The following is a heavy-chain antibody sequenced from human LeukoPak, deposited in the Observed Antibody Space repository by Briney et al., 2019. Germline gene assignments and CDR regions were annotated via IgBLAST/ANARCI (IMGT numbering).Heavy chain of an antibody. Sequence: GSSVKVSCKASGGTFSSYAISWVRQAPGQGLEWMGGIIPIFGTANYAQKFQGRVTITADESTSTAYMELSSLRSEDTAVYYCARGAPDSSGYYLGYFDYWGQGTLVTVSS. CDR3: ARGAPDSSGYYLGYFDY. D-gene: IGHD3-22*01. CDR2: IIPIFGTA. V-gene: IGHV1-69*01. CDR1: GGTFSSYA. J-gene: IGHJ4*02.